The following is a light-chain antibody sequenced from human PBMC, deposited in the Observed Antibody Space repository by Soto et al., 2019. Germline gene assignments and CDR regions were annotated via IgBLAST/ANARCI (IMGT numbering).Light chain of an antibody. Sequence: EIVMTQSPATLSVSPGERATLSCRASQSVSSNLAWYQQRPGQPPRLLIYGASTRATGIPARFSGSGSGTEFTLTISSLQSEDFEVYYCQQYSKWPLFTFGPGTRVDIK. CDR2: GAS. CDR3: QQYSKWPLFT. J-gene: IGKJ3*01. V-gene: IGKV3-15*01. CDR1: QSVSSN.